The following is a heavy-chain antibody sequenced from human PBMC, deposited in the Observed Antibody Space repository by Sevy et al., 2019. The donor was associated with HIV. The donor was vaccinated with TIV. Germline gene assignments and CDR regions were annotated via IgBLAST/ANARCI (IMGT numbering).Heavy chain of an antibody. CDR3: ASLGFFDTRGPTMKDASDM. CDR1: GFTFSRFT. Sequence: GGSLRLSCAASGFTFSRFTMNWVRQAPGKGLEWVSSISSTGLYIYYADSVKGRFTISRDDAKDTLFLHMNSLRADDTALYYCASLGFFDTRGPTMKDASDMWGQGTMVTVS. V-gene: IGHV3-21*01. J-gene: IGHJ3*02. D-gene: IGHD5-12*01. CDR2: ISSTGLYI.